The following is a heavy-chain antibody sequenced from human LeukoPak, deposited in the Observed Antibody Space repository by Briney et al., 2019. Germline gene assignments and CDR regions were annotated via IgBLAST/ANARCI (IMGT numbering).Heavy chain of an antibody. CDR2: ISDDGSNT. CDR1: GFTLSSFG. V-gene: IGHV3-30*18. D-gene: IGHD5-18*01. CDR3: AKDADTATIIYWYFDL. J-gene: IGHJ2*01. Sequence: GGSLRLSCTASGFTLSSFGMHWVRQAPGKGLEWVAVISDDGSNTYYADSVKGRFTISRGNSKNTLYLQLNSLRTEDTAVYYCAKDADTATIIYWYFDLWGRGTLVTVSS.